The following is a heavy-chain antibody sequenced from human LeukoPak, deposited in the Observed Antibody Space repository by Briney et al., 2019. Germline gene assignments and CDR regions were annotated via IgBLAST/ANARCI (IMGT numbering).Heavy chain of an antibody. J-gene: IGHJ4*02. CDR2: IYYSGST. CDR1: GGSISSGDYY. V-gene: IGHV4-30-4*01. D-gene: IGHD1-14*01. CDR3: AGSINLAYYFDY. Sequence: SETLSLTCTVSGGSISSGDYYWSWIRQPPGKGLEWIGYIYYSGSTYYNPSLKSRVTISVDTSKNQFSLKLSSVTAADTAVYYCAGSINLAYYFDYWGQGTLVTVSS.